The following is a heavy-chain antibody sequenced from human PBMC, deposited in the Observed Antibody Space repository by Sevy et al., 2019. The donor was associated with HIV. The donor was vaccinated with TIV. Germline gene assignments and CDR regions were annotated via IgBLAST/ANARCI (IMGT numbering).Heavy chain of an antibody. CDR2: ITNSGTTK. V-gene: IGHV3-48*03. CDR3: ARDLPPSATTVAHFDC. D-gene: IGHD4-17*01. CDR1: GFPFSSYE. Sequence: GGSLRLSCTASGFPFSSYEMNWVRQAPGKGLEWVSYITNSGTTKYYSDSVRDRFTISRDNARNSLHLQMNSLRAEDTAVYYCARDLPPSATTVAHFDCWGQGTLVTVSS. J-gene: IGHJ4*02.